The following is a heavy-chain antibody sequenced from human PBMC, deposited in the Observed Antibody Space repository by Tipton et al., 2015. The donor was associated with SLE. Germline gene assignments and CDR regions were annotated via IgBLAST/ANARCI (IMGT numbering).Heavy chain of an antibody. CDR3: TSSSLAGSLEDWYFDL. CDR2: INHSGST. CDR1: GGSFSGYY. J-gene: IGHJ2*01. Sequence: LRLSCAVYGGSFSGYYWSWIRQPPGKGLEWIGEINHSGSTNYNPSLKSRVTISVDTSKNQFSLKLSSVTAADTAVYYCTSSSLAGSLEDWYFDLWGRGTLVTVTS. V-gene: IGHV4-34*03.